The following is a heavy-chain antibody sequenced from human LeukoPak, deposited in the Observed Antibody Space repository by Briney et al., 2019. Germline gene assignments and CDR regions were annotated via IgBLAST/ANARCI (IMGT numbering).Heavy chain of an antibody. D-gene: IGHD5-18*01. CDR3: ATGGGYSYAEGFDP. CDR1: GGTFSSYA. Sequence: HRASVKVSCKASGGTFSSYAISWVRQAPGQGLEWMGGIIPIFGTANYAQKFQGRVTITADESTSTAYMELSSLRSEDTAVYYCATGGGYSYAEGFDPWGQGTLVTVSS. V-gene: IGHV1-69*13. J-gene: IGHJ5*02. CDR2: IIPIFGTA.